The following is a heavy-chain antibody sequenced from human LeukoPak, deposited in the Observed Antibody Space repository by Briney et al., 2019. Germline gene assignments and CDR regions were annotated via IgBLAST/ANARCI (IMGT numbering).Heavy chain of an antibody. D-gene: IGHD6-19*01. J-gene: IGHJ4*02. Sequence: GGSLRLSCAASGFTFSSYAMSWVRQAPGKGLEWVSAIRGSGGSTYYADSVKGRFTISRDNSKNTLFLQMNSLRAEDTALYYCAKDRDIAVAGTSDKWGQGTLVTVSS. CDR1: GFTFSSYA. V-gene: IGHV3-23*01. CDR3: AKDRDIAVAGTSDK. CDR2: IRGSGGST.